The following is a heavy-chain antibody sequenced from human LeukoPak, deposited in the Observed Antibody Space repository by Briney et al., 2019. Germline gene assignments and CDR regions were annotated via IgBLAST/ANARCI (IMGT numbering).Heavy chain of an antibody. V-gene: IGHV3-7*01. J-gene: IGHJ4*02. CDR3: ATTGVMVRGVITDY. D-gene: IGHD3-10*01. CDR1: GFTFSSYW. Sequence: PGGSLRLSCAASGFTFSSYWMSWVRQAPGKGLEWVANIKQDGSEKYYVDSVKGRLTISRDNAKNSLYLQMNSLRAEDTAVYYCATTGVMVRGVITDYWGQGTLVTVSS. CDR2: IKQDGSEK.